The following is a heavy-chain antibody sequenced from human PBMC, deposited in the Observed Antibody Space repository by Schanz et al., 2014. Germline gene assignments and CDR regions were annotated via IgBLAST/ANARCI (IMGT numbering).Heavy chain of an antibody. V-gene: IGHV3-11*01. CDR2: ISSGGTTT. J-gene: IGHJ6*03. CDR3: ARVKYCTITRCYRTETEGIYYMDV. Sequence: QVQVVQSGGGLVKPGGSLRLSCAASGFIFSDYYMAWIRQAPGKGPEYVSYISSGGTTTYHSDSVKGRFTISRDSAENSLYLQMNSLRAEDTAVYYCARVKYCTITRCYRTETEGIYYMDVWGKGTTVTVSS. CDR1: GFIFSDYY. D-gene: IGHD2-2*01.